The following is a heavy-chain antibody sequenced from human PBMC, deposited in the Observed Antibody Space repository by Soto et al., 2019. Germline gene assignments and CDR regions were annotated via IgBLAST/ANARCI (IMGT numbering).Heavy chain of an antibody. J-gene: IGHJ4*02. D-gene: IGHD1-26*01. V-gene: IGHV1-46*01. CDR1: GYTFTRYY. CDR2: INPSGGST. Sequence: QVQLVQSGAEVKKPGASVKVSCKASGYTFTRYYMHWVRQAPGQGLEWMGIINPSGGSTSYAQKCQGRVTMTRDTSTSTVYMELSSLRSEDTAVYYCARESMSAREVDPYWGQGTLVTVSS. CDR3: ARESMSAREVDPY.